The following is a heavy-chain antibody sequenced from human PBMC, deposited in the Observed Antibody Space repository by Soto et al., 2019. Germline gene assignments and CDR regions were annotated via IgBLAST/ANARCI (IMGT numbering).Heavy chain of an antibody. CDR1: GYTFSSYG. D-gene: IGHD1-7*01. Sequence: QVQLVQSGAEVKKPGASVKVSCKASGYTFSSYGISWVRQAPGQGLEWMGRISAYNGNTNYAQKLQGRVTITTDTPTSTAYMELRSLRSDDTAVYYCARDRGYNWNYGWFDPWGQGTLVTVSS. CDR2: ISAYNGNT. CDR3: ARDRGYNWNYGWFDP. J-gene: IGHJ5*02. V-gene: IGHV1-18*01.